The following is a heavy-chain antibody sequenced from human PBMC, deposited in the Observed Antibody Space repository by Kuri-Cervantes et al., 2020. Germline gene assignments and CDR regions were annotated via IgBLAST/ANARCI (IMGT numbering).Heavy chain of an antibody. D-gene: IGHD1-1*01. Sequence: ASVKVSCKASGYTFTGYYMHWVRQAPGQGLEWMGWINPNSGDTNYAQKFQGRVTMTRDTSISTAYMELSRLRSDDTAVYYCARDNDAGGDCNCWGQGTLVTVSS. J-gene: IGHJ4*02. CDR2: INPNSGDT. CDR1: GYTFTGYY. CDR3: ARDNDAGGDCNC. V-gene: IGHV1-2*02.